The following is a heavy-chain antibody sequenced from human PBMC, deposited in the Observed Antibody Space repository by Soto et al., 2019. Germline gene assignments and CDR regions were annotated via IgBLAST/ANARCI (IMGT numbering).Heavy chain of an antibody. D-gene: IGHD3-10*01. CDR2: IYYSGST. V-gene: IGHV4-31*03. CDR3: ARGPISGSSLLNWFDP. J-gene: IGHJ5*02. Sequence: QVQLQESGPGLVKPSQTLSLTCTVSGGSISSGGYYWSWIRQHPGKGLEWIGYIYYSGSTYYNPSLKSRVTISVDTSKHQFSLKLSSVTAEATAVYSCARGPISGSSLLNWFDPWGQGTLVTVSS. CDR1: GGSISSGGYY.